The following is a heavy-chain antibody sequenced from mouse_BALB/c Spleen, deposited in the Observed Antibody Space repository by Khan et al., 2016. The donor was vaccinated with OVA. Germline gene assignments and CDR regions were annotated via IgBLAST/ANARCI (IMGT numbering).Heavy chain of an antibody. J-gene: IGHJ2*01. CDR3: ARSYGSDFDY. CDR2: INPHIGET. D-gene: IGHD1-1*01. CDR1: GYSFTGYF. V-gene: IGHV1-20*02. Sequence: VQLQQSGPELVKPGASVKISCKASGYSFTGYFMNWVMQSHGKSLEWIGRINPHIGETFYNPKFKGKATSTVDESSSTAHMELRSLASEDSAVYYCARSYGSDFDYWGQGTTLTVSS.